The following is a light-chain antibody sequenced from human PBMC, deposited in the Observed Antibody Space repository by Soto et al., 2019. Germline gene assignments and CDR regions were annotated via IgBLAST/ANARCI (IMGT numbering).Light chain of an antibody. Sequence: EIVLTQSPGTLSLSPGESATLSCRASQSVSSTYLAWYQQKPGQAPRLLISDVSSRATGIPDRFSGSGSGTDFTLTINRLEPEDFAVYYCQQYGSSPWTFGQGTKVEIK. CDR1: QSVSSTY. CDR2: DVS. CDR3: QQYGSSPWT. J-gene: IGKJ1*01. V-gene: IGKV3-20*01.